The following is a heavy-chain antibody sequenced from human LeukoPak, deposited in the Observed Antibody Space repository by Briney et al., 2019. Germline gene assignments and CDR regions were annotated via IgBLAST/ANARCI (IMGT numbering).Heavy chain of an antibody. Sequence: GASVKVSCKASGYTFTSYDINWLQQASGQGLEWMGWMNPNSGNTGYAQKFQGRVTINADKSTSTAYMELSSLRSEDTAVYYCARWVVVVPAAIRPGGAHNWFDPWGQGTLVTVSS. V-gene: IGHV1-8*01. J-gene: IGHJ5*02. CDR3: ARWVVVVPAAIRPGGAHNWFDP. CDR2: MNPNSGNT. D-gene: IGHD2-2*02. CDR1: GYTFTSYD.